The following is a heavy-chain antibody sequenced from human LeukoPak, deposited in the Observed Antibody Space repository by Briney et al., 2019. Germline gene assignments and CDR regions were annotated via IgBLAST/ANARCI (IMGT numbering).Heavy chain of an antibody. J-gene: IGHJ1*01. V-gene: IGHV3-21*01. D-gene: IGHD1-26*01. Sequence: PGGYLRLSSAASGFTFCSYSMNWVRQAPGKGLGWVSSTTSSSIYIYYADSVKGRFTISRDNAKNSLYLQMNSLRAEDTAVYYCARGSGSYLIQHWVQATLVTVCS. CDR3: ARGSGSYLIQH. CDR1: GFTFCSYS. CDR2: TTSSSIYI.